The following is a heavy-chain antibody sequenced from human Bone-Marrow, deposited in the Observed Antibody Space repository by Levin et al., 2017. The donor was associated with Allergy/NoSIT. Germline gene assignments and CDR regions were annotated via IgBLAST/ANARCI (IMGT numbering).Heavy chain of an antibody. CDR3: TRDRGEWGQFYFDY. V-gene: IGHV3-33*05. D-gene: IGHD1-26*01. CDR2: ISYDESHK. CDR1: GFMFNVYG. Sequence: LSLTCVASGFMFNVYGMHWVRQAPGKGLEWVAVISYDESHKYYADSVKGRFTISRDNSKNTLYLQMNSLRAEDTAVYYCTRDRGEWGQFYFDYWGQGTLVTVSS. J-gene: IGHJ4*02.